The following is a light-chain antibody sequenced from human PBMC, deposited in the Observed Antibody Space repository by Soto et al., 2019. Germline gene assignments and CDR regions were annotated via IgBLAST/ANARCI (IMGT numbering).Light chain of an antibody. CDR2: EDS. CDR1: SSVVGSYNL. Sequence: QSVLTQPASVSGSPGQSITISCTGTSSVVGSYNLVPWYQQHPGKAPKLIIYEDSKRPSGVSNRFSGSKSGNTASLTISGLQTEDEADYYCCSYADSSTYVFGTGTKVTVL. CDR3: CSYADSSTYV. J-gene: IGLJ1*01. V-gene: IGLV2-23*01.